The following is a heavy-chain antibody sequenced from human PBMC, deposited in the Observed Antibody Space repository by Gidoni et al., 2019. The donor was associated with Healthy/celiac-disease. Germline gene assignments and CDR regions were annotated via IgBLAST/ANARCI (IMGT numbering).Heavy chain of an antibody. Sequence: EVQLLESGGGLVQPGGSLRLSGAASGFTFSSYAMSWGRQAPGKGLEWVSAISGSGGSTSYADSVTGRFTISRDNSKNTLYLQMNSLRAEDTAVYYCAKDMELLWFGEIMQRVLGFDYWGQGTLVTVSS. J-gene: IGHJ4*02. V-gene: IGHV3-23*01. CDR3: AKDMELLWFGEIMQRVLGFDY. CDR2: ISGSGGST. CDR1: GFTFSSYA. D-gene: IGHD3-10*01.